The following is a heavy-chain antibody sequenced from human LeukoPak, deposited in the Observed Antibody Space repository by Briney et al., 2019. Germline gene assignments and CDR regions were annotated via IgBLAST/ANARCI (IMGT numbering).Heavy chain of an antibody. J-gene: IGHJ6*03. CDR2: IYVTGN. V-gene: IGHV4-59*08. D-gene: IGHD3-16*02. CDR1: GGSIGTYY. CDR3: ARHIGGGIEDMDV. Sequence: SETLSLTCTVSGGSIGTYYWSWVRQSPGKGLEWIGYIYVTGNRYNPYLQSRVTISIDTSRNQFFLKMSSVTAADTAVYYCARHIGGGIEDMDVWGKGTKVTVSS.